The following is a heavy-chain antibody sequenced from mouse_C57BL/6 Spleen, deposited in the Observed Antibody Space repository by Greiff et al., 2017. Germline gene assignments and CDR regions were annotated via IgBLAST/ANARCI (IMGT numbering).Heavy chain of an antibody. CDR2: ILPGSGST. Sequence: QVQLQQSGAELMKPGASVKLSCKATGYTFTGYWIEWVKQRPGHGLEWIGEILPGSGSTNYNEKFKGKATFTADTSSNTAYMQLSSLTTEDSAIYYCARSGITTVVASYDDAMDYWGQGTSVTVSS. J-gene: IGHJ4*01. V-gene: IGHV1-9*01. D-gene: IGHD1-1*01. CDR3: ARSGITTVVASYDDAMDY. CDR1: GYTFTGYW.